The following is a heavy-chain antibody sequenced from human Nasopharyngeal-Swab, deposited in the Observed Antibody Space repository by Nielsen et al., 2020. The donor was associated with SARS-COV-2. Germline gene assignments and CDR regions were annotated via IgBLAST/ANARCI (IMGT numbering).Heavy chain of an antibody. CDR3: ASSYYDFWSGYYYHDSFDI. J-gene: IGHJ3*02. CDR2: ISYDGSNK. D-gene: IGHD3-3*01. Sequence: VCEAPGKGLEWVAVISYDGSNKYYADSVKGRFTISRDNSKNTLYMQMNSLRAEDTAVYYCASSYYDFWSGYYYHDSFDIWGQGTMVTVSS. V-gene: IGHV3-30*04.